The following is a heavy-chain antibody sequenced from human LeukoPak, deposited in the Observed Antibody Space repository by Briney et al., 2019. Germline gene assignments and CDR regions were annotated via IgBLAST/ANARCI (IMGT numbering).Heavy chain of an antibody. Sequence: GGSLRLSCAASGFTFSDYDMHWVRQATGKGLEWVSAIGTAGDTYYTGSVKGRFTISRENAKNSLYLQMNSPRAGDTAVYYCARVAKERVGGVYYFDYWGQGTLVTVSS. CDR3: ARVAKERVGGVYYFDY. CDR1: GFTFSDYD. J-gene: IGHJ4*02. V-gene: IGHV3-13*01. D-gene: IGHD1-1*01. CDR2: IGTAGDT.